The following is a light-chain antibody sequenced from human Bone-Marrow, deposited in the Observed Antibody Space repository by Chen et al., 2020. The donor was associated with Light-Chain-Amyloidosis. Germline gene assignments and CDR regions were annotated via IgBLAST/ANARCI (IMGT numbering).Light chain of an antibody. CDR3: VLALQTLT. CDR1: QSLLHSNGYNY. J-gene: IGKJ4*01. Sequence: DIVMTQSPLSLPVTPGEPASISCRSSQSLLHSNGYNYLDWYLQKPGQSPQLLIYLGSNRASGVPDRFSGSGSGTDFTLKISRVEAEDVGGYYCVLALQTLTFGGGTKVEIK. V-gene: IGKV2-28*01. CDR2: LGS.